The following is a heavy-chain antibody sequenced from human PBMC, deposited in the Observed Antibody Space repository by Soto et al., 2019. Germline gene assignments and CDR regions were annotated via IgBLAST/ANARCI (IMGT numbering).Heavy chain of an antibody. CDR2: IYYSGST. Sequence: WDTLSLTCTVSGGSIISSYWSWIRKPPRSGLEWIGYIYYSGSTNYNPSLKSRVTISVDTSKNQFSLKLSSVTAADTAVYYCARVNYYDSSGYYYLGWFDPWGQGTLVTVS. J-gene: IGHJ5*02. D-gene: IGHD3-22*01. CDR3: ARVNYYDSSGYYYLGWFDP. V-gene: IGHV4-59*07. CDR1: GGSIISSY.